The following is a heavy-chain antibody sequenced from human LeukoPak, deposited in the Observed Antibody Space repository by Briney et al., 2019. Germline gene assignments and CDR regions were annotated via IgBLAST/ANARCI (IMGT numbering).Heavy chain of an antibody. J-gene: IGHJ4*02. CDR3: VRDKGLGRTERFDS. CDR1: GFSATTTY. Sequence: GGSLRLSCGVSGFSATTTYITWVRQAPGKGLEWVSLIFVESMTTYADSAKGRFTISRDNSKNTVYLQMTRLRAEDTAMYFCVRDKGLGRTERFDSWGQGTLVTVST. D-gene: IGHD3/OR15-3a*01. CDR2: IFVESMT. V-gene: IGHV3-53*01.